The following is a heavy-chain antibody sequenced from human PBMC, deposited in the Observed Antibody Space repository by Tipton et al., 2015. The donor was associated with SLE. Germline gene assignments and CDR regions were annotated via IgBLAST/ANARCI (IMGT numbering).Heavy chain of an antibody. J-gene: IGHJ5*02. Sequence: QSGPEVKKPGASVKVSCKTSGYSFSSFDINWVRQAPGQGLEWMGWMSPNTGNTRYAQKFQGRVTMTRDTSISTAYMELSRLRSDDTAVYYCARRTVSGFDPWGLGTPVPVSS. CDR3: ARRTVSGFDP. V-gene: IGHV1-8*01. CDR2: MSPNTGNT. CDR1: GYSFSSFD. D-gene: IGHD1-1*01.